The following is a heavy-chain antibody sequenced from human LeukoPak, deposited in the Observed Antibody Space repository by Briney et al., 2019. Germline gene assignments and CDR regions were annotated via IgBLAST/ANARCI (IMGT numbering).Heavy chain of an antibody. Sequence: PSETLSLTCAVYGGSFSGYYWSWIRQPPGKGLEWVGEINHSGSTNYNPSLKSRVTISVDTSKNQYSLKLSSVTAADTAVYYCERGPNSSSSYGMDVWGQGTTVTVSS. D-gene: IGHD6-13*01. CDR1: GGSFSGYY. CDR2: INHSGST. V-gene: IGHV4-34*01. J-gene: IGHJ6*02. CDR3: ERGPNSSSSYGMDV.